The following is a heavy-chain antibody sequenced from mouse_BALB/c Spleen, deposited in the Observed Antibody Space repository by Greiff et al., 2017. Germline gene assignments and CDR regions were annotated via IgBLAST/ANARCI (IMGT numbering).Heavy chain of an antibody. V-gene: IGHV5-4*02. CDR3: ARGPGNYYAMDY. CDR2: ISDGGSYT. CDR1: GFTFSDYY. D-gene: IGHD4-1*01. J-gene: IGHJ4*01. Sequence: VKLVESGGGLVKPGGSLKLSCAASGFTFSDYYMYWVRQTPEKRLEWVATISDGGSYTYYPDSVKGRFTISRDNAKNNLYLQMSSLKSEDTAMYYCARGPGNYYAMDYWGQGTSVTVSS.